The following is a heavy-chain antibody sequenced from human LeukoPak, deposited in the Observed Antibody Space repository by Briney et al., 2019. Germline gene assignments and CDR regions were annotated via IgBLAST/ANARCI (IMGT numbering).Heavy chain of an antibody. CDR3: TRDRTTVTLFDS. CDR1: GFTFSSHW. Sequence: GGSLRLSCAASGFTFSSHWMHWVRQAPGKGLEGVSRISTDGGITGYADSVRGRFTISRDNAKNTVWLQVNSLRAEDTAVYYCTRDRTTVTLFDSWGQGTLVIVSS. D-gene: IGHD4-17*01. J-gene: IGHJ4*02. CDR2: ISTDGGIT. V-gene: IGHV3-74*01.